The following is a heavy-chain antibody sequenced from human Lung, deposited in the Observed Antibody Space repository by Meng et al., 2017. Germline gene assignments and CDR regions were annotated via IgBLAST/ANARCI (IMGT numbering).Heavy chain of an antibody. CDR1: GGSFSGYY. CDR2: IIDSGST. D-gene: IGHD6-19*01. Sequence: QVQQHQWGAGLLKPSETRSLTCAVYGGSFSGYYWSWIRQPPGKGLEWIGEIIDSGSTNYNPSLKSRVTISVDTSKNQFSLRVTSVTAADRAVYYCVRRTYSSGWYFDYWGQGTLVTVSS. V-gene: IGHV4-34*12. CDR3: VRRTYSSGWYFDY. J-gene: IGHJ4*02.